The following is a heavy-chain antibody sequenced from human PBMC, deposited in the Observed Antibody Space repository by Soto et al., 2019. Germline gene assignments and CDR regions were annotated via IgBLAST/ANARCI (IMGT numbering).Heavy chain of an antibody. CDR1: GFTFSNAW. V-gene: IGHV3-15*07. J-gene: IGHJ6*02. CDR2: IKSKTDGGTT. CDR3: TSGSDSPYYGMDV. Sequence: EVQLVESGGGLVKPGGSLRLSCAASGFTFSNAWMNWVRQAPGKGLEWVGRIKSKTDGGTTDYAAPVKGRFTISRDDSKNTLYLQMNSLKTEDTAVYYCTSGSDSPYYGMDVWGQGTTVTVSS. D-gene: IGHD5-12*01.